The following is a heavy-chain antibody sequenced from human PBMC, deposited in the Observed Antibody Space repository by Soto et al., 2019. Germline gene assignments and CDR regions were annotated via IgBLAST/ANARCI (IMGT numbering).Heavy chain of an antibody. J-gene: IGHJ6*02. CDR1: GFIFSNTW. CDR3: TADIPNISANYGMDV. Sequence: EEQLVESGGGLVEPGGSLRLSCAASGFIFSNTWINWVRQAPGKGLEWVGRIKTKIEGGTTNYAAPVKGRFTVSGDDSKNTVYLHMNSLRTEDIAVYYCTADIPNISANYGMDVWGQGTTVTVSS. D-gene: IGHD6-25*01. CDR2: IKTKIEGGTT. V-gene: IGHV3-15*07.